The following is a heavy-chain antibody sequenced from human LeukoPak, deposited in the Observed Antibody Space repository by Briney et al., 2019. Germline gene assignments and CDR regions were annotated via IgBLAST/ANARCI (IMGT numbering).Heavy chain of an antibody. Sequence: SQTLTLNCSVPGASVTSDSSFWNWIRQPAGTGLEWIGRLYSSGSTNYNPSLKGRATISMDTSRNQFSLRLSSVTAADTAVYYCASGYFGGVMDYWGQGIQVAVSS. V-gene: IGHV4-61*02. J-gene: IGHJ4*02. D-gene: IGHD3-16*01. CDR1: GASVTSDSSF. CDR2: LYSSGST. CDR3: ASGYFGGVMDY.